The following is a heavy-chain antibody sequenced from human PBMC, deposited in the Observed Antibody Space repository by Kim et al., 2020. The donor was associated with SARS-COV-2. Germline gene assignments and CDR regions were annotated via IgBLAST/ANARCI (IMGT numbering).Heavy chain of an antibody. V-gene: IGHV4-34*01. J-gene: IGHJ5*01. CDR2: INHSGST. D-gene: IGHD5-12*01. Sequence: SETLSLTCAVYGGSFSGYYWSWIRQPPGKGLEWIGEINHSGSTNYNPSLKSRVTISVDTSKNQFSLKLSSVTAADTAVYYCARGIPRASGYYRWFDTWV. CDR1: GGSFSGYY. CDR3: ARGIPRASGYYRWFDT.